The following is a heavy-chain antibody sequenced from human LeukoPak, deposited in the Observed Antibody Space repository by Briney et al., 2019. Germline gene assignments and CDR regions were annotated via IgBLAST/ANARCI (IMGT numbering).Heavy chain of an antibody. Sequence: ASVKVSCKASGGTFISYAISWVRQAPGQGREWRGGIIPIFGTANYAQKFQGRVTITADESTSTAYMELSSLRSEDTAVYYCARDYGGYGSGSYDLYYFDYWGQGTLVTVSS. J-gene: IGHJ4*02. CDR2: IIPIFGTA. CDR3: ARDYGGYGSGSYDLYYFDY. D-gene: IGHD3-10*01. V-gene: IGHV1-69*13. CDR1: GGTFISYA.